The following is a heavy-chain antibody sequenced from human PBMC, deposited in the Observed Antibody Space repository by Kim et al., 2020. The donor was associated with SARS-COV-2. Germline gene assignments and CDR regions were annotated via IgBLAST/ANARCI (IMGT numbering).Heavy chain of an antibody. CDR2: ISSSSSYI. CDR3: ARDLGYCSGGSCYSGYYYGMDV. V-gene: IGHV3-21*01. D-gene: IGHD2-15*01. Sequence: GGSLRLSCAASGFTFSSYSMNWVCQAPGKGLEWVSSISSSSSYIYYADSVKGRFTISRDNAKNSLYLQMNSLRAEDTAVYYCARDLGYCSGGSCYSGYYYGMDVWGQGTTVTVSS. J-gene: IGHJ6*02. CDR1: GFTFSSYS.